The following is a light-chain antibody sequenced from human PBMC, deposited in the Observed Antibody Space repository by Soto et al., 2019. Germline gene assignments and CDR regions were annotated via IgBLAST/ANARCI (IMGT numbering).Light chain of an antibody. CDR1: QSVSSSY. J-gene: IGKJ1*01. CDR3: QQYGSYWT. Sequence: EILLTQSPGTLSLSPGERATLSCRASQSVSSSYLAWYQQKPGQAPRLLIYRAFSRATGIPDRFSGSGSGTDFTLTISRLEPEDFAVYYCQQYGSYWTFGQGTKVDIK. V-gene: IGKV3-20*01. CDR2: RAF.